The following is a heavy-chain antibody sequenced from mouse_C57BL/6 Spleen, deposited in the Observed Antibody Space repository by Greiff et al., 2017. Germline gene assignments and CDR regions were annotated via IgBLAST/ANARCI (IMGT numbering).Heavy chain of an antibody. CDR1: GYTFTSYW. V-gene: IGHV1-7*01. CDR3: ESSGDYDWYYFDY. Sequence: QVQLQQSGAELAKPGASVKLSCKASGYTFTSYWMHWVKQRPGQGLEWIGYINPSSGYTKYNQKFKDKATLTADKSSSTAYMQLSSLTYEDSAVYYCESSGDYDWYYFDYWGQGTTLTVSS. D-gene: IGHD2-4*01. J-gene: IGHJ2*01. CDR2: INPSSGYT.